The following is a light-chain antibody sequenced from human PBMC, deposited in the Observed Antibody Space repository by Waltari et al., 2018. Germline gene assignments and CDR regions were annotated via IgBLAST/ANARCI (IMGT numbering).Light chain of an antibody. V-gene: IGKV3-20*01. CDR1: PSVSSSY. CDR2: GAS. J-gene: IGKJ4*01. Sequence: EIVLTQSPGTLSLSPGERATLSCRASPSVSSSYLAWYQQKPGQAPRLLIYGASSRATGIPDRFSGSGSGTDFTLTISRLEPEDFAVYYCQQYGRSPPSLTFGGGTKVEIK. CDR3: QQYGRSPPSLT.